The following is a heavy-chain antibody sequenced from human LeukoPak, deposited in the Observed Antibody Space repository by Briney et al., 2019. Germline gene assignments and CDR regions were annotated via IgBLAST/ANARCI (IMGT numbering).Heavy chain of an antibody. J-gene: IGHJ4*02. CDR1: GFTFSSYA. CDR3: ARDVFSVGGYSYGYQFDY. CDR2: ISGSGGST. Sequence: GGSLRLSCAASGFTFSSYAMSWVRQAPGKGLEWVSAISGSGGSTYYADSVKGRFTISRDNSKNTLYLQMNSLRAEDTAVYYCARDVFSVGGYSYGYQFDYWGQGTLVTVSS. D-gene: IGHD5-18*01. V-gene: IGHV3-23*01.